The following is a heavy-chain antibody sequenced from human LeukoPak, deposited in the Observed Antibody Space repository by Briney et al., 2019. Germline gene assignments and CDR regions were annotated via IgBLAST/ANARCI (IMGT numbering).Heavy chain of an antibody. CDR2: ISGSGGST. V-gene: IGHV3-23*01. Sequence: GGSLRLSCVASGFTFTKHWMSWVRQAPGKGLEWVSAISGSGGSTYYADSVKGRFTISRDNSKNTLYLQMNSLRAEDTAVYYCAKAKYCSGGSCYGYYYMDVWGKGSTVTVSS. CDR3: AKAKYCSGGSCYGYYYMDV. D-gene: IGHD2-15*01. CDR1: GFTFTKHW. J-gene: IGHJ6*03.